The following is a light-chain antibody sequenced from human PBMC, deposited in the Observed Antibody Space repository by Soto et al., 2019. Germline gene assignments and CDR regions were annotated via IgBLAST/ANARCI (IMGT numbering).Light chain of an antibody. CDR2: STS. CDR3: QQCYLWPLT. J-gene: IGKJ1*01. Sequence: EIVMTQSPATLSVSPGERVTLSCRASQSISGNLAWFQQKPGQAPRLLIYSTSTRATGIPARFSGSGSGTEFTLTICSLQSEDFAVYTCQQCYLWPLTFGQGTKVEI. CDR1: QSISGN. V-gene: IGKV3-15*01.